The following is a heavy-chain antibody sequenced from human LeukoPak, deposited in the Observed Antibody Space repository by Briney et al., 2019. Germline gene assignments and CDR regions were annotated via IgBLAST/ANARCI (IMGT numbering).Heavy chain of an antibody. V-gene: IGHV3-21*01. CDR2: ISSGSSFL. CDR1: GFTFSSYS. D-gene: IGHD6-13*01. J-gene: IGHJ3*02. CDR3: ARGRDSSSWSTFDAFDI. Sequence: PGGSLRLSCVASGFTFSSYSMNWVRQAPGKGLEWISSISSGSSFLYYTDSVKGRFTISRDNARDSLYLQMNSLRAEDTAMYYCARGRDSSSWSTFDAFDIWGQGTMVTVSS.